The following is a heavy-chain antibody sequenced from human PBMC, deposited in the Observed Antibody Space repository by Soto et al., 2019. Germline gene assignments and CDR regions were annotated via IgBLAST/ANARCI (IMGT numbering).Heavy chain of an antibody. J-gene: IGHJ4*02. V-gene: IGHV3-30*18. CDR1: GFTLNYYA. D-gene: IGHD2-21*01. Sequence: PGGSLRLSCAASGFTLNYYAMHWVRQAPGKGLEWVAVISYDGSKKEYAESVNGRFTISRDTAKNTLFLQVNSLGIEDTGVYYCAKGIGSDGYNGGQDWGQGTLVTVSS. CDR3: AKGIGSDGYNGGQD. CDR2: ISYDGSKK.